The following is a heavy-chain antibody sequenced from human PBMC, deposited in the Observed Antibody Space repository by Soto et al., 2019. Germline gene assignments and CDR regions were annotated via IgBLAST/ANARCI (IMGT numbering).Heavy chain of an antibody. D-gene: IGHD5-12*01. CDR1: GGSISSYD. V-gene: IGHV4-59*01. Sequence: SETLSLTCTVSGGSISSYDWSWIRQPPGKGLEWIGYIYYSGRTNYNPSLKSRVTISVDTSKNQFSLKLNSVTAADTAVYYCAREIRGYSGYDSRLGEVFDPWGQGTLVTVSS. J-gene: IGHJ5*02. CDR3: AREIRGYSGYDSRLGEVFDP. CDR2: IYYSGRT.